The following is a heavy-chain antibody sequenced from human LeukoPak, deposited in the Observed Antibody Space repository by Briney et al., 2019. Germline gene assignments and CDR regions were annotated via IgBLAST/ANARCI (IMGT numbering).Heavy chain of an antibody. J-gene: IGHJ5*02. Sequence: GASVKVSCKASVYTFTSYGISWVRQAPGQGREWMGWISAYNGNTNYAHKLHGTVTMTTDTSTSTAYIELRSLRSDDTAVYYCARDSDCSSTSCYYWFDPWGQGTLVTVSS. CDR1: VYTFTSYG. V-gene: IGHV1-18*01. CDR2: ISAYNGNT. CDR3: ARDSDCSSTSCYYWFDP. D-gene: IGHD2-2*01.